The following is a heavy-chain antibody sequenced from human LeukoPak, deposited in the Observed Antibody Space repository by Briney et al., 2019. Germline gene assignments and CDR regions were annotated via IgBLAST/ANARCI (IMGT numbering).Heavy chain of an antibody. Sequence: ASVTLSFTASGYICTIYYMHWVRQAPGQELGWMGRINPNTGDTNYAQTFQGRVTMTRDTSITTFYMDLIGLRSDDTAVYYCASGRWGGSGLGVTDQRTTLTVSS. D-gene: IGHD3-16*01. J-gene: IGHJ6*02. CDR3: ASGRWGGSGLGV. CDR1: GYICTIYY. CDR2: INPNTGDT. V-gene: IGHV1-2*06.